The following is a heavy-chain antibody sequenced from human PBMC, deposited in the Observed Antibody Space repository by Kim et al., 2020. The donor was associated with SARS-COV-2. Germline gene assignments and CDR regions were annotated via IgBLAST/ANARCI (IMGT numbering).Heavy chain of an antibody. V-gene: IGHV1-69*13. CDR2: IIPIFGTA. CDR1: GGTFSSYA. D-gene: IGHD3-22*01. J-gene: IGHJ3*02. Sequence: SVKVSCKASGGTFSSYAISWVRQAPGQGLEWMGGIIPIFGTANYAQKFQGRVTITADESTSTAYMELSSLRSEDTAVYYCARPVGNYDTNAFDIWGQGTMVTVSS. CDR3: ARPVGNYDTNAFDI.